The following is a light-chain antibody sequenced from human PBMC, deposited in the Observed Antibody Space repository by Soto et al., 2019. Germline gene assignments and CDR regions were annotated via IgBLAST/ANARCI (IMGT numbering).Light chain of an antibody. CDR2: EGD. CDR3: CSYAASRTYV. V-gene: IGLV2-23*01. J-gene: IGLJ1*01. Sequence: QSALTQPASVSGSPGQSITISCTGTSSDVGSYNLVSWYQQHPCKAPKLMISEGDKRPSGVSNRFSASKSGNTASLTISGLHTEDEADYYCCSYAASRTYVFGTGTKVTVL. CDR1: SSDVGSYNL.